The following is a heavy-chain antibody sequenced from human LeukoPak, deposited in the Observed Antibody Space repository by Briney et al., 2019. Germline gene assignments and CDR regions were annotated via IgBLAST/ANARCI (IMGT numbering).Heavy chain of an antibody. Sequence: PGGSLRLSCAASGITFSSYAMSWVRQAPGKGLEWVSGISGSGGSTYDADSVKGRFTISRDNSKNTLYLQMNSLRAEDTAVYYCAKALTMILPSDVRGQGTMVTVS. CDR3: AKALTMILPSDV. V-gene: IGHV3-23*01. CDR2: ISGSGGST. J-gene: IGHJ3*01. CDR1: GITFSSYA. D-gene: IGHD3-22*01.